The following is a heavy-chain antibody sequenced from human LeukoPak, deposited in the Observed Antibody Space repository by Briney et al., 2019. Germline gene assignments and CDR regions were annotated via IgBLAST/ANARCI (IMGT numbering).Heavy chain of an antibody. J-gene: IGHJ4*02. Sequence: EASAKVSCKASGYTFTGHYIHWVRQAPGQGLEWMGWINPNTGDTNPAQKFQGRVTMTRDTSIGTAYMDLSRLRSDDTAVYYCARAGLFDYDSVGYYHIDYWGQGTLVTVSS. CDR1: GYTFTGHY. CDR3: ARAGLFDYDSVGYYHIDY. V-gene: IGHV1-2*02. D-gene: IGHD3-22*01. CDR2: INPNTGDT.